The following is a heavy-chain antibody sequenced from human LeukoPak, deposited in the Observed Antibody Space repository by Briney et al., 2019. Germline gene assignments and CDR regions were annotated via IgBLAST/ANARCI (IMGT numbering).Heavy chain of an antibody. CDR2: ISAYNGNT. V-gene: IGHV1-18*01. D-gene: IGHD2-15*01. Sequence: ASVKVSCKASGYTFTSYGISLVRQAPGPGLQWMGWISAYNGNTNYAQKLQGRVTMTTDTSTSTAYMELRSLRSDDTAVYYCARYNGYCSGGSCYSLDYWGQGTLVTVSS. CDR3: ARYNGYCSGGSCYSLDY. J-gene: IGHJ4*02. CDR1: GYTFTSYG.